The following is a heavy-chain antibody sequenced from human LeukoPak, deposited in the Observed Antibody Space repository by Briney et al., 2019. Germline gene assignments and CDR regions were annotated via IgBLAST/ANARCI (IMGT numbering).Heavy chain of an antibody. J-gene: IGHJ3*02. Sequence: PGGSLTLSCAASGFTFSSYWMSWVRQAPGKGLEWVANIKQDGSEKYYVDSVKGRFTISRDNAKNSLYLQMNSLRAEDTAVYYCARGQAPVTTVTSYAFDIWGQGTMGTVSS. CDR1: GFTFSSYW. CDR3: ARGQAPVTTVTSYAFDI. D-gene: IGHD4-17*01. V-gene: IGHV3-7*05. CDR2: IKQDGSEK.